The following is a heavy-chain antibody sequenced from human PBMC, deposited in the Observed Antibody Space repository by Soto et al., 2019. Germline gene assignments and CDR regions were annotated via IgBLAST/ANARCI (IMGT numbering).Heavy chain of an antibody. D-gene: IGHD6-13*01. Sequence: QVQLVESGGGVVQPGRSLRLSCAASGFTFSSYAMHWVRQAPGKGLEWVAVISYDGSNKYYADSVKGRFTISRDNSKNTLYLQVNSLRAEDTAVYYCARDRGSSWSGWYFDLWGRGTLVTVSS. J-gene: IGHJ2*01. V-gene: IGHV3-30-3*01. CDR2: ISYDGSNK. CDR1: GFTFSSYA. CDR3: ARDRGSSWSGWYFDL.